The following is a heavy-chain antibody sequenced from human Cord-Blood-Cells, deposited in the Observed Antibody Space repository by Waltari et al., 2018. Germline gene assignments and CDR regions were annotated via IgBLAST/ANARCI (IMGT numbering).Heavy chain of an antibody. J-gene: IGHJ3*02. Sequence: QVQLVPSGAEVKKPGGPVNVSCKASGYTCTGYYTAWLVTAPGQGLEWMGWSNPNSGGTNYAQKFQGRVTMTRDTSISTAYMELSRLRSDDTAVYYCARTKWELPDDAFDIWGQGTMVTVSS. CDR3: ARTKWELPDDAFDI. D-gene: IGHD1-26*01. V-gene: IGHV1-2*02. CDR1: GYTCTGYY. CDR2: SNPNSGGT.